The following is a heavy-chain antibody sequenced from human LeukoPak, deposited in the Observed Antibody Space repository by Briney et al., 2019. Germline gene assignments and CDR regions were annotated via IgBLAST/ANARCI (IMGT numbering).Heavy chain of an antibody. D-gene: IGHD7-27*01. V-gene: IGHV3-23*01. CDR2: ISGSAGST. Sequence: PGGSLRLSCAASGFNFGTYAMNWVRQAPGKGLEWVSSISGSAGSTYYADSVKGRFTLSRDNSKNTLSLQMNSLRADDTAVYYCARDGEPRYWGSGYYYGMDVWGQGAMVTVSS. CDR3: ARDGEPRYWGSGYYYGMDV. CDR1: GFNFGTYA. J-gene: IGHJ6*02.